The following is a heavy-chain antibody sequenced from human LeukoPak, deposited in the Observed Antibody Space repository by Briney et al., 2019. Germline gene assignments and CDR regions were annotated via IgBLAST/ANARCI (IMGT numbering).Heavy chain of an antibody. CDR2: IWYDGSKK. CDR1: GITFSSYG. CDR3: ARGLAAAEGYFDH. Sequence: GGSLRLSCEASGITFSSYGMHWVRQAPGKGLEWVAVIWYDGSKKFYADSVKDRFTISRDNSKNTLCLQMNSLRVEDTAVYYCARGLAAAEGYFDHWGQGTLVTVSS. V-gene: IGHV3-33*01. D-gene: IGHD6-25*01. J-gene: IGHJ4*02.